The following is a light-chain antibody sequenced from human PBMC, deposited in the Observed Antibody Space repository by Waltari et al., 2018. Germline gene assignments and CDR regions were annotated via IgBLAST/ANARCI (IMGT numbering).Light chain of an antibody. CDR1: SSDVGGYNY. V-gene: IGLV2-23*02. J-gene: IGLJ1*01. Sequence: QSALTQPASVSGSPGQSLTISCTGTSSDVGGYNYVSWYQQHPGKAPKLMIYDVSKRPSGVSNRFSGSKSGNTASLTISGLQAEDEADYYCCSYAGSSTFVLGTGTKVTVL. CDR2: DVS. CDR3: CSYAGSSTFV.